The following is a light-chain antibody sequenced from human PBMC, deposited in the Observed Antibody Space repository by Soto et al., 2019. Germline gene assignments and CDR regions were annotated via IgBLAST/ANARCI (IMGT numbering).Light chain of an antibody. J-gene: IGKJ4*01. V-gene: IGKV1-5*01. Sequence: DIQMTQSPSTLSASVGDRVTITCRASQSITSWLAWYQQKPGKAPKLLIYDASSLESGVPSRFSGSGSGTDFTLNISSLQPDDFATYYCQQYNSSPLTFGGGTKVEIK. CDR2: DAS. CDR3: QQYNSSPLT. CDR1: QSITSW.